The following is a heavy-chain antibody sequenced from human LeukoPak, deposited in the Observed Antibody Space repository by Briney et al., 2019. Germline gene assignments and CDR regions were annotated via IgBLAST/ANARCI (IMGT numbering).Heavy chain of an antibody. CDR3: ARDSSGWYAMDV. CDR2: ISACAGNT. V-gene: IGHV1-18*01. J-gene: IGHJ6*02. Sequence: ASVKVSCKASGYTFTNYGIRWVRQAPGQGLEWMGWISACAGNTKYAQKFQGRVTMTTDTSTSTAYVELRSLRSDDTAVYYCARDSSGWYAMDVWGQGTTVIVSS. D-gene: IGHD6-19*01. CDR1: GYTFTNYG.